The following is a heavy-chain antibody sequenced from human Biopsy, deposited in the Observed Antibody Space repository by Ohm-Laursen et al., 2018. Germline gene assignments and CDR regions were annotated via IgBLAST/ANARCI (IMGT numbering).Heavy chain of an antibody. D-gene: IGHD1/OR15-1a*01. CDR2: ISGSGGRT. CDR3: AKEVFSAVGTSGFDP. V-gene: IGHV3-23*01. Sequence: SLRLSCSAPGLRFSMYAMSWVRQAPGKGLEWVSGISGSGGRTYYAESMKGRFTISRDNSKKTVYLQMKSLRAEDTAVYYCAKEVFSAVGTSGFDPWGQGTLVTVSS. CDR1: GLRFSMYA. J-gene: IGHJ5*02.